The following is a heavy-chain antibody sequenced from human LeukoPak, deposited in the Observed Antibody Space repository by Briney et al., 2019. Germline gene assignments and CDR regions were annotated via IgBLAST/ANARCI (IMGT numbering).Heavy chain of an antibody. CDR2: INSSSSYI. Sequence: GGSLRLSCAASGFTFSSYSMNWVRQAPGKGLEWVSSINSSSSYIYYADSVKGRFTISRDNAKNSLYLQMNSLRAEDTAVYYCAREISPYCTNGVCPTDYWGQGTLVTVSS. CDR3: AREISPYCTNGVCPTDY. V-gene: IGHV3-21*01. CDR1: GFTFSSYS. D-gene: IGHD2-8*01. J-gene: IGHJ4*02.